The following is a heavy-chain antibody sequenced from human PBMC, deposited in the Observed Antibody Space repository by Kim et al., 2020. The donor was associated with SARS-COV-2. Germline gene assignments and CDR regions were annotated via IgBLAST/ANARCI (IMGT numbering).Heavy chain of an antibody. J-gene: IGHJ6*02. CDR3: ARGWGLYYYYGMDV. CDR1: GGSFSGYY. Sequence: SETLSLTCAVYGGSFSGYYWCWIRQPPGKGLEWSGEINHSGGTTYNPSLKSRGTITVETTKNKFFLKLSSVIAADTAVYYYARGWGLYYYYGMDVWGQGTTVTLSS. V-gene: IGHV4-34*01. CDR2: INHSGGT. D-gene: IGHD3-16*01.